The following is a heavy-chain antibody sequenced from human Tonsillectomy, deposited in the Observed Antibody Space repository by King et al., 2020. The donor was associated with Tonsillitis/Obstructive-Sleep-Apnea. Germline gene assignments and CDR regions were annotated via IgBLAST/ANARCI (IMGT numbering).Heavy chain of an antibody. V-gene: IGHV3-49*05. J-gene: IGHJ6*03. Sequence: VQLVESGGGLVKPGRSLRLSCTASGFTFGDYAMSWFRQAPGKGLEWVGFIRSKAYGGTTEYAASVKGRFTISRDDSKSIAYLQMNSLKTEDTAVYYCTRDLQDIWSGYSMVPLAGYYYYYMDVWGKGTTVTVSS. CDR2: IRSKAYGGTT. CDR3: TRDLQDIWSGYSMVPLAGYYYYYMDV. D-gene: IGHD3-3*01. CDR1: GFTFGDYA.